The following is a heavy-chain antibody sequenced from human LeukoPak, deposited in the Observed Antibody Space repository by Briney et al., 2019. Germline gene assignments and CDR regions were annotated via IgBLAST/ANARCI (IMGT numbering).Heavy chain of an antibody. Sequence: PGGSLRLSCAASGFTFRIYTMSWVRQAPGKGLEWVSSIIADGDTTYYADSVKGRFTISRDNSKSTLYLQMYTLRADDTATYYCASPPSGWAPFDYWGQGTLVTVSS. D-gene: IGHD6-19*01. V-gene: IGHV3-23*01. CDR1: GFTFRIYT. J-gene: IGHJ4*02. CDR2: IIADGDTT. CDR3: ASPPSGWAPFDY.